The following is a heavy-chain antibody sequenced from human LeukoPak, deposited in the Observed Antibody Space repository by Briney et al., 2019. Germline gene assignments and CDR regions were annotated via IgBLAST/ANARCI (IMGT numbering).Heavy chain of an antibody. CDR1: GFTFSSYS. D-gene: IGHD3-16*01. Sequence: GGSLCLSCAASGFTFSSYSMNWVRQAPGKGLEWVSSITSSNNYIYYGDSVKGRFTISRDDARNSLFLQMISLRAEDTATYYCARGEFGDYYYFYMDVWGKRTTVTVSS. CDR3: ARGEFGDYYYFYMDV. V-gene: IGHV3-21*01. CDR2: ITSSNNYI. J-gene: IGHJ6*03.